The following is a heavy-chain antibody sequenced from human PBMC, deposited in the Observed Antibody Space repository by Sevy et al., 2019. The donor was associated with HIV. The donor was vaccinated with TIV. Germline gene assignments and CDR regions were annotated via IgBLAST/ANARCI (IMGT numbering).Heavy chain of an antibody. CDR3: AGRGLSDNWFDP. Sequence: GGSLRLSCAASGFTFSSYAMHWVRQAPGKGLEWVAVISYDGSSKYDAGSVKGRFTISRDNSKNTLYLQMNSLRAEDTAVYYCAGRGLSDNWFDPWGQGTLVTVSS. J-gene: IGHJ5*02. CDR1: GFTFSSYA. V-gene: IGHV3-30-3*01. D-gene: IGHD1-26*01. CDR2: ISYDGSSK.